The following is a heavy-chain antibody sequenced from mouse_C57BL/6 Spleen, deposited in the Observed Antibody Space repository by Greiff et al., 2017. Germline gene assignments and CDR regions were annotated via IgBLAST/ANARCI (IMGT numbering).Heavy chain of an antibody. J-gene: IGHJ4*01. D-gene: IGHD1-1*01. V-gene: IGHV1-81*01. CDR2: IYPRSGNT. Sequence: QVQLKESGAELARPGASLKLSCTASGYTFTSYGISWVQQRTGQSLEWIGEIYPRSGNTYYNEKFKGKATLTAVKSSSTAYMELRSLTSEDSAVYFCAAITTVVAHYYAMDYWGQGTSVTVSS. CDR3: AAITTVVAHYYAMDY. CDR1: GYTFTSYG.